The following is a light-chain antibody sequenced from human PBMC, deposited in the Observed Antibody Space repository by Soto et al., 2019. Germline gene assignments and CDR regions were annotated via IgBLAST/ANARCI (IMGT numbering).Light chain of an antibody. V-gene: IGKV4-1*01. CDR2: WAS. J-gene: IGKJ3*01. CDR1: QSVLYSSNNKNY. CDR3: QQYYSTPGFT. Sequence: DIVMTQSPDSLAVSLGERATINCKSSQSVLYSSNNKNYLAWYQQKPGQPPKLLIYWASTRESGVPDRFSGSGSGTDFTLTISGLQAEDVAVYDCQQYYSTPGFTFGPGTKVDIK.